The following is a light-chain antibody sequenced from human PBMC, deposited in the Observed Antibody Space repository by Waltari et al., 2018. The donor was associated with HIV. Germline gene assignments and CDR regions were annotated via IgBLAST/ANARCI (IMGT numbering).Light chain of an antibody. Sequence: SYGLTQPFSVSVSPGQTARITCSGDILAEKSARWFQQKPGQAPVLVMFKDTERPSGIPGRFSGSTSGITITLTIIGAQVEDEADYYCYAAADNKAIFGGGTKLTVL. J-gene: IGLJ2*01. V-gene: IGLV3-27*01. CDR3: YAAADNKAI. CDR2: KDT. CDR1: ILAEKS.